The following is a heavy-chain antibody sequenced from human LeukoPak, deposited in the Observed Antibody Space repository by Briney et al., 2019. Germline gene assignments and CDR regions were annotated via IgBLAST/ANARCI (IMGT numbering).Heavy chain of an antibody. D-gene: IGHD5-12*01. CDR1: GFTFSDYY. V-gene: IGHV3-11*01. Sequence: PGGSLRLSCAASGFTFSDYYMSWIRQAPGKGLEWVSYISSSGSTIYYADSVKGRFTISRDNAKNSLHLQMNSLRAEDTAVYYCARDRAPYSGYDQYYYYGMDVWGQGTTVTVSS. J-gene: IGHJ6*02. CDR2: ISSSGSTI. CDR3: ARDRAPYSGYDQYYYYGMDV.